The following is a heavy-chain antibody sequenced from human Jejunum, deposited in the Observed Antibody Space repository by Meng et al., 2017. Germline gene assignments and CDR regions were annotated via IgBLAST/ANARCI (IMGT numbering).Heavy chain of an antibody. CDR3: ARDATRGGDLDF. V-gene: IGHV3-7*01. Sequence: GESLKISCAASGFTFTNYWMSWVRQVPGKGLEWVAQINENGSEKYNVGSVKGRFTISRDNAKISMDLQMNSLRGDDTAVYYCARDATRGGDLDFWGQGALVTVSS. J-gene: IGHJ4*02. CDR2: INENGSEK. CDR1: GFTFTNYW. D-gene: IGHD4-17*01.